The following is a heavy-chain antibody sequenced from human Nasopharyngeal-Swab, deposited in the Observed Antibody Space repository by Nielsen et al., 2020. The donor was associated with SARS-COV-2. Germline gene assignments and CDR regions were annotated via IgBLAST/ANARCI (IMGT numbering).Heavy chain of an antibody. CDR3: ARMNYYFYYGMDV. J-gene: IGHJ6*02. CDR1: GFTFSSYV. Sequence: GESLKISCAASGFTFSSYVMSWVRQAPGKGLDWVSVISGSGGSTYYADSVKGRFAISRDNAKNSLYLQMSSLRAEDTAVYYCARMNYYFYYGMDVWGQGTTVTVSS. CDR2: ISGSGGST. V-gene: IGHV3-23*01.